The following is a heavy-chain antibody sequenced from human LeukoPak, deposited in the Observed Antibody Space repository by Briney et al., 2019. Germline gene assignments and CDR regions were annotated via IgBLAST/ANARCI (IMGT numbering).Heavy chain of an antibody. CDR2: ISYDGSNK. CDR3: AKGRWGYSGYGTTSPSYYFDY. V-gene: IGHV3-30*18. D-gene: IGHD5-12*01. Sequence: GGSLRLSCAASAFSLNAYNMNWVRQAPGKGLEWVAVISYDGSNKYYADSVKGRFTISRDNSKNTLYLQMNSLRAEDTAVYYCAKGRWGYSGYGTTSPSYYFDYWGQGTLVTVSS. CDR1: AFSLNAYN. J-gene: IGHJ4*02.